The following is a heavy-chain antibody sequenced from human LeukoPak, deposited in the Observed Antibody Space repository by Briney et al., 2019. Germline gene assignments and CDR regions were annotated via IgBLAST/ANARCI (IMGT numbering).Heavy chain of an antibody. J-gene: IGHJ3*02. D-gene: IGHD6-25*01. Sequence: SQTLSLTCAVSGGSISSGGYSWSWIRQPPGKGLEWIGNIYHSGSTYYNPSLKSRVTISVDRSKNQFSLKLNSVTAADTAVYYCARVSHSGAFDIWGQGTMVTVSS. CDR1: GGSISSGGYS. CDR3: ARVSHSGAFDI. V-gene: IGHV4-30-2*01. CDR2: IYHSGST.